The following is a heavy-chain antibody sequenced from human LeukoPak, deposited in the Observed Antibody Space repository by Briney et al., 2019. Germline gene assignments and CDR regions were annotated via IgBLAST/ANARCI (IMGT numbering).Heavy chain of an antibody. CDR1: GGTFSSYT. CDR3: ASSSRTYYYDSSGYPLLHY. V-gene: IGHV1-69*02. CDR2: IIPILGIA. D-gene: IGHD3-22*01. Sequence: KVSCKASGGTFSSYTISWVRQAPGQGLEWMGRIIPILGIANYAQKFQGRVTITADKSTSTAYMELSSLRSEDTAVYYCASSSRTYYYDSSGYPLLHYWGQGTLVTVSS. J-gene: IGHJ4*02.